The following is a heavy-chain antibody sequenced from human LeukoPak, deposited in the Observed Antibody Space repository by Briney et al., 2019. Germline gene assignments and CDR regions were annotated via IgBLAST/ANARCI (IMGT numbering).Heavy chain of an antibody. V-gene: IGHV1-8*03. CDR1: GYIFSDYD. J-gene: IGHJ6*03. D-gene: IGHD2-2*01. CDR2: INPNSGNT. CDR3: ARGLSCGSTTCYGGVMPVAVNYFCYYTDV. Sequence: ASVKVSCKASGYIFSDYDINWVRQATGQGLEWMAWINPNSGNTGIARKFRGRVTITRNISTHTVYMELSSLRSEDTAVYYCARGLSCGSTTCYGGVMPVAVNYFCYYTDVWGKGTTVTVSS.